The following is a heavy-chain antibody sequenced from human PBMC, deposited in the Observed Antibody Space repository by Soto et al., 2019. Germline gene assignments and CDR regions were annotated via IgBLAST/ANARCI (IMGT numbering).Heavy chain of an antibody. J-gene: IGHJ4*02. CDR3: ARHGAYCTDGICYKLRHFDY. D-gene: IGHD2-8*01. CDR2: VYYSGAT. CDR1: GVSISSSTYY. Sequence: PSETLSLTCTVSGVSISSSTYYWARIRQPPGRGLEWIGTVYYSGATYYSPSLKSRVTISRDTSKNQFSLKLSSVTAADTAVYHCARHGAYCTDGICYKLRHFDYWGQGTLGTVSS. V-gene: IGHV4-39*01.